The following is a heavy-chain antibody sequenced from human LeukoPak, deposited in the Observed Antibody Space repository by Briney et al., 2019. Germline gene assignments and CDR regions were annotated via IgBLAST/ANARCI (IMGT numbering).Heavy chain of an antibody. V-gene: IGHV4-61*08. J-gene: IGHJ5*02. D-gene: IGHD1-26*01. CDR2: IYYSGST. Sequence: SETLSLTCTVYGGSLSSGGYYWSWIRQHPGKGLEWIGYIYYSGSTNYNPSLKSRVTISVDTSKNQFSLKLSSVTAADTAVYYCVKDYSGSYSWFDPWGQGTLVTVSS. CDR1: GGSLSSGGYY. CDR3: VKDYSGSYSWFDP.